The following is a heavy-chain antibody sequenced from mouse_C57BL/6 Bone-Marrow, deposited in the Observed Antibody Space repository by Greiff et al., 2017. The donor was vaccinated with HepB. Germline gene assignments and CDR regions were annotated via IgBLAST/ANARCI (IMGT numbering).Heavy chain of an antibody. Sequence: VQLQQSGPELVKPGDSVKISCKASGYSFTGYFMNWVMQSHGKSLEWIGRINPYNGDTFYNQKFKGKATLTVDKSSSTAHMELRSLTSEDYAVYYCARSAYIDYWGQGTTLTVSS. J-gene: IGHJ2*01. CDR2: INPYNGDT. CDR1: GYSFTGYF. CDR3: ARSAYIDY. V-gene: IGHV1-20*01.